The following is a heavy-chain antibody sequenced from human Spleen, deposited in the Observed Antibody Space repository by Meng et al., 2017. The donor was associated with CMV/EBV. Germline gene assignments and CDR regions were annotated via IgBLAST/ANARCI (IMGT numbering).Heavy chain of an antibody. Sequence: SETLSLTCTVSGYSISSGYCWGWIRQPPGKGLEWIGSIYHSGSTYYNPSLKSRVTISVDTSKNQFSLRVNSVTAADTAVYYCAREAAGYYYYYGMDVWGHGTTVTVSS. CDR2: IYHSGST. V-gene: IGHV4-38-2*02. CDR3: AREAAGYYYYYGMDV. CDR1: GYSISSGYC. J-gene: IGHJ6*02. D-gene: IGHD6-13*01.